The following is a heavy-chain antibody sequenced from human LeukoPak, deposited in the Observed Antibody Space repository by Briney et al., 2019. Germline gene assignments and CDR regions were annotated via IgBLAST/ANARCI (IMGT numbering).Heavy chain of an antibody. CDR2: IYGGGST. CDR3: ARVASDSSGWYHFDS. Sequence: PGGSLRLSCAASGFTFGTYAMSWVRQAPGKGLEWVSIIYGGGSTNYGDSVKGRFTISRDNSKNTLYLQMNSLRTEDTAVYYCARVASDSSGWYHFDSWGQGTLVTVSS. D-gene: IGHD6-19*01. J-gene: IGHJ4*02. CDR1: GFTFGTYA. V-gene: IGHV3-53*01.